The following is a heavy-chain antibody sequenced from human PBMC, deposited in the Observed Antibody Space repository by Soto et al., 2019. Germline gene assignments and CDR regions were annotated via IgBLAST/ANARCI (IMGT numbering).Heavy chain of an antibody. CDR2: IYPDDSDT. CDR1: GYSFSNFW. J-gene: IGHJ4*02. Sequence: PGESLKISCQASGYSFSNFWIAWVRQMPGEGLEWLGIIYPDDSDTRYSPSFLGQVTISADKSIKTTYLQWSSRKASDTAIYFCASSVLVTSTMNYFDLWGQGTLVTVSS. CDR3: ASSVLVTSTMNYFDL. D-gene: IGHD2-8*02. V-gene: IGHV5-51*01.